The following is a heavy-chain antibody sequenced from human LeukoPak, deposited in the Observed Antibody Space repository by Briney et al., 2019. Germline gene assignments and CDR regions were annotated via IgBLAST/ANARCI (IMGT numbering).Heavy chain of an antibody. D-gene: IGHD3-3*01. CDR2: FDPEDGET. V-gene: IGHV1-24*01. Sequence: ASVKVSCMVSGYTLTELSVHWVRQAPGKGLEWMGGFDPEDGETNYAQKFQGRVTMTEDTSTDTAYMELSSLRSEDTAVYYCAARRFLEWSFDYWGQGTLVTVSS. CDR1: GYTLTELS. CDR3: AARRFLEWSFDY. J-gene: IGHJ4*02.